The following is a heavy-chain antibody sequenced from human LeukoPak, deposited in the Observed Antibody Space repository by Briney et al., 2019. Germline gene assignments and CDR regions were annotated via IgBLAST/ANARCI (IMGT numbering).Heavy chain of an antibody. Sequence: GGSLRLSCAASGFTFSSYGMHWVRQAPGKGLEWVSGISGSGGNTYYADSVKGRFTISRDNSKNMLYLQMNSLRAEDTAVFYCARDVLPGAYWGQGTLVTVSS. D-gene: IGHD2-2*01. J-gene: IGHJ4*02. CDR1: GFTFSSYG. V-gene: IGHV3-23*01. CDR2: ISGSGGNT. CDR3: ARDVLPGAY.